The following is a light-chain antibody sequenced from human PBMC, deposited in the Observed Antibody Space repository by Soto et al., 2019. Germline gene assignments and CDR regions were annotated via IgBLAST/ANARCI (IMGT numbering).Light chain of an antibody. CDR3: ETWHSNPQVV. V-gene: IGLV4-60*03. CDR2: LEGSGSY. CDR1: SGHSSYI. Sequence: QSVLTQSSSASASLGSSVKLTCSLSSGHSSYIIAWHQQQPGKAPRYLMKLEGSGSYTKGSGVTDRFSGSSSGAARYLTISNLQSEDEADYSRETWHSNPQVVFAAGTTLT. J-gene: IGLJ2*01.